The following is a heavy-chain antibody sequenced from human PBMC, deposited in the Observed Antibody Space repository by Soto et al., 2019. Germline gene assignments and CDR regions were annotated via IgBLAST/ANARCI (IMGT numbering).Heavy chain of an antibody. CDR1: GFTFSSYA. CDR3: AKGSGYYYDNSGSNWLDP. J-gene: IGHJ5*02. Sequence: GGSLRLSCAASGFTFSSYAMTWVRQAPGKGLDWVSVISGSGGSTNYADSVKGRFTISRDNSRNTLYLQMNSLRAEDTAVYYCAKGSGYYYDNSGSNWLDPWGQGTQVTVSS. CDR2: ISGSGGST. V-gene: IGHV3-23*01. D-gene: IGHD3-22*01.